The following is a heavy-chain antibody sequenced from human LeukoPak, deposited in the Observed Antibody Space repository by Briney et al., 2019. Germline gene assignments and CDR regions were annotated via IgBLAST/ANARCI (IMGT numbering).Heavy chain of an antibody. V-gene: IGHV1-8*01. CDR2: MNPNSGNT. J-gene: IGHJ6*03. D-gene: IGHD3-9*01. CDR1: GYTFTSYD. Sequence: ASVKVSCKASGYTFTSYDINWVRQPTGQGLEWMGWMNPNSGNTGYAQKFQGRVTMTRNTSISTAYMELSSLRSEDTAVYYCARGFLAGYYYYYYMDVWGKGTTVTISS. CDR3: ARGFLAGYYYYYYMDV.